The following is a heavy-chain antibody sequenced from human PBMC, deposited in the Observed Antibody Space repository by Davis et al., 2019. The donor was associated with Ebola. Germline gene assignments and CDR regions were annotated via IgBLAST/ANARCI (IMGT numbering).Heavy chain of an antibody. CDR1: GGSISSYS. V-gene: IGHV4-59*08. D-gene: IGHD6-6*01. Sequence: MPSETLSLTCTVSGGSISSYSWNWIRQPPGKGLEWIGYFYYSGSTNYNPSLKSRVTISIDTSKNQFSLKLNSVTAADTAVYYCARHTGNIAARPFDYWGQGTLVTVSS. CDR3: ARHTGNIAARPFDY. J-gene: IGHJ4*02. CDR2: FYYSGST.